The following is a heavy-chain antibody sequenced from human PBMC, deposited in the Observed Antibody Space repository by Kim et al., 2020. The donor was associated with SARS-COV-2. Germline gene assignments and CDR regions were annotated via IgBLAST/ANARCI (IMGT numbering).Heavy chain of an antibody. Sequence: SNYIYYIDSVKGRFTISRDNAKASLYLHMNSLRAEDAAVYYCARNPKRDYWGQGTLVTVSS. V-gene: IGHV3-21*01. CDR3: ARNPKRDY. CDR2: SNYI. J-gene: IGHJ4*02.